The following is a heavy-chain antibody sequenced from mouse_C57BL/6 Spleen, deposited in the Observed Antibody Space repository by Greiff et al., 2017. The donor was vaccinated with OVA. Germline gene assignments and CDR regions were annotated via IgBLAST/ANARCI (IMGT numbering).Heavy chain of an antibody. V-gene: IGHV5-4*01. CDR1: GFTFSSYA. D-gene: IGHD2-10*01. Sequence: EVQVVESGGGLVKPGGSLKLSCAASGFTFSSYAMSWVRPTPEKRLEWVATISDGGSYTYYPDNVKGRFTISRDNAKNHLYLQMSHLKSEDTAMYYCARDASYPGFAYWGQGTLVTVSA. CDR3: ARDASYPGFAY. J-gene: IGHJ3*01. CDR2: ISDGGSYT.